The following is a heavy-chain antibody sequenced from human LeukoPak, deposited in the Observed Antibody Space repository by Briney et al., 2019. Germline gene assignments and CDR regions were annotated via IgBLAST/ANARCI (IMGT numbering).Heavy chain of an antibody. D-gene: IGHD3-22*01. CDR1: GYTFTSYD. CDR2: MNPNNGNT. Sequence: ASVKVSCKASGYTFTSYDITWVRQASGEGLEWIGWMNPNNGNTGYAQRFQGRVTLTRDTSISTACMELSSLRSEDTAVYYCARGFLDYDSSDYAFSYYWGQGALVTVSS. J-gene: IGHJ4*02. CDR3: ARGFLDYDSSDYAFSYY. V-gene: IGHV1-8*01.